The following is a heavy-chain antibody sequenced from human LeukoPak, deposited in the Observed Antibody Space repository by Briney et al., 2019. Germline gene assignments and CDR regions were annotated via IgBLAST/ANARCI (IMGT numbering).Heavy chain of an antibody. J-gene: IGHJ4*02. CDR1: GYTFTAYY. V-gene: IGHV1-2*02. CDR2: INPYSGGT. Sequence: ASVKVSCKASGYTFTAYYMNWLRQAPGQGLEWMGWINPYSGGTNYAQKFQGRVTMTRDTSISAVYMELSRLRSDDTAVYYCARDGTGVYNLVQYWGQGTLVTVSS. CDR3: ARDGTGVYNLVQY. D-gene: IGHD5-24*01.